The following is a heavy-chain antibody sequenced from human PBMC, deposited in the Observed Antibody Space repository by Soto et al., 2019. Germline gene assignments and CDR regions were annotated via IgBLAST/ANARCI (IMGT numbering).Heavy chain of an antibody. CDR1: GGSISSYY. CDR2: ISHTGTT. V-gene: IGHV4-59*08. CDR3: ARHRGYCSSISRYFGYGMDV. J-gene: IGHJ6*02. D-gene: IGHD2-2*01. Sequence: PSETLSLTCTVSGGSISSYYWSWIRQSPGKGLEWVAYISHTGTTDYNPSLKSRLTISLDTSKSQFSLKLSSVTAADTAVYYCARHRGYCSSISRYFGYGMDVWGQGTSVSVFS.